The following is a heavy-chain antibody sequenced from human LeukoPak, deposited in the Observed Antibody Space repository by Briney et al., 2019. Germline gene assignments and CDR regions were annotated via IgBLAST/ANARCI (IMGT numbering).Heavy chain of an antibody. J-gene: IGHJ4*02. CDR1: GGSISSGGYY. Sequence: SETLSLTCTVSGGSISSGGYYWSWIRQHPGKGLEWIGYIYCGGSTYYNPSLKIRVTISVDTSKNQFSLKLSSVTAADTAVYYCARDGYSSGWNSPGSFVYWGQGTLVTVSS. D-gene: IGHD6-19*01. CDR3: ARDGYSSGWNSPGSFVY. V-gene: IGHV4-31*03. CDR2: IYCGGST.